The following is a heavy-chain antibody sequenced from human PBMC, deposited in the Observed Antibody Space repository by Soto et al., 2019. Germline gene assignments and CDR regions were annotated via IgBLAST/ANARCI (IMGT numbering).Heavy chain of an antibody. Sequence: VASVKVSCKVSGYTLTELSMHWVRQAPGKGLEWMGGFDPEDGETIYAQKFQGRVTMTEDTSTDTAYMELSSLRSEDTAVYYCATDQPRDGYNYFDYWGQGTLVTVPS. J-gene: IGHJ4*02. CDR1: GYTLTELS. V-gene: IGHV1-24*01. CDR3: ATDQPRDGYNYFDY. CDR2: FDPEDGET. D-gene: IGHD5-12*01.